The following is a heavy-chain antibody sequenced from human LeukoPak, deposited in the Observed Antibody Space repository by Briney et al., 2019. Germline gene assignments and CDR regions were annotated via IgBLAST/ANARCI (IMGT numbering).Heavy chain of an antibody. CDR3: VASSGYYYYFDY. Sequence: ASVKVSCKASGYTFTGYYMHWVRQAPGQGLEWMGWINPNSGGTNYAQKLQGRVTMTTDTSTSTAYMELRSLRSDDTAVYYCVASSGYYYYFDYWGQGTLVTVSS. V-gene: IGHV1-2*02. J-gene: IGHJ4*02. CDR2: INPNSGGT. D-gene: IGHD3-22*01. CDR1: GYTFTGYY.